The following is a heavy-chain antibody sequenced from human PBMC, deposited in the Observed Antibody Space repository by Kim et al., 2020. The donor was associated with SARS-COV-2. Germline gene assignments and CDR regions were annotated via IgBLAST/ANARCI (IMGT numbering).Heavy chain of an antibody. V-gene: IGHV3-7*01. J-gene: IGHJ5*02. Sequence: DIEYGDPVRGRFTISRDNAKNSLYLQMNSLKADDTAVYYCTRTTRIPDPWGQGTLVTVSS. CDR2: DI. CDR3: TRTTRIPDP.